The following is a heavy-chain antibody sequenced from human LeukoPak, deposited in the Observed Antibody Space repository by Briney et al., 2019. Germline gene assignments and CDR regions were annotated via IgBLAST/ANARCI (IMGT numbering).Heavy chain of an antibody. CDR3: ARRRQGSGETDY. J-gene: IGHJ4*02. CDR1: GASISNYY. V-gene: IGHV4-59*08. CDR2: VSYSGRT. Sequence: SETLSLTCIVSGASISNYYWSWIRQPPGKGLECIGYVSYSGRTNHNPSLKSRVTISADTSKNQFSLKLTSVTAADTAVYYCARRRQGSGETDYWGQGTLVTVSS. D-gene: IGHD3-10*01.